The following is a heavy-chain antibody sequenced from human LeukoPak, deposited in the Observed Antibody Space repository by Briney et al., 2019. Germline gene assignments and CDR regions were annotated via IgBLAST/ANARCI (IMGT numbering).Heavy chain of an antibody. CDR2: INPNSGGT. V-gene: IGHV1-2*06. CDR3: ARPTSSGWITL. J-gene: IGHJ4*02. CDR1: GYTFTGYY. D-gene: IGHD6-19*01. Sequence: ASVKVSCKASGYTFTGYYMHWVRQAPGQGLEWMGRINPNSGGTNYAQKFQGRVTMTRDTSTSTAYMELSRLRSDDTAVYYCARPTSSGWITLWGQGTLVTVSS.